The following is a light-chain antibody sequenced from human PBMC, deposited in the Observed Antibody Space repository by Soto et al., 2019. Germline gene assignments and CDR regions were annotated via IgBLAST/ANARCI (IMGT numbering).Light chain of an antibody. CDR1: QSISGW. CDR2: KAS. CDR3: QQYNTYSPT. Sequence: DIQMTQSPSTLPAFVGDRVTITCRASQSISGWLAWYQQKPGKAPHLLIYKASSLESGVPSRFSGSGSGTEFTLTISSLQPDDFATYYCQQYNTYSPTFGQGTKVDIK. J-gene: IGKJ1*01. V-gene: IGKV1-5*03.